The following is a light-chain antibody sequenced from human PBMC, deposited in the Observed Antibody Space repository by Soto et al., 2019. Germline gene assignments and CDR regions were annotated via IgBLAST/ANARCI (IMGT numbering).Light chain of an antibody. V-gene: IGKV1-5*03. J-gene: IGKJ1*01. CDR1: QSIRSW. Sequence: DIQMTQSPSTLSASVGDRVTITCRASQSIRSWLAWYQQKPGKAPNLLIYEASSLATDIPSRFSGSGSGTELPLTISRLQLDNFATYYWQQYYSYSWTFGQGTKVEIK. CDR3: QQYYSYSWT. CDR2: EAS.